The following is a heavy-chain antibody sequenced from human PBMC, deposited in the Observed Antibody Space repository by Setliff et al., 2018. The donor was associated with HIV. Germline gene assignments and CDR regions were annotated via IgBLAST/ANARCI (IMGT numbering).Heavy chain of an antibody. CDR2: MNPNSGNA. D-gene: IGHD3-16*01. J-gene: IGHJ4*02. Sequence: ASVKVSCKASGYTFSDYDINWARKATGQGLEWMGWMNPNSGNAGYAQKFQGRVTMTRDTSISTAYLELSSLRSEDTAVYYCARDRLVDTVMITDYWGQGTLVTVSS. V-gene: IGHV1-8*02. CDR3: ARDRLVDTVMITDY. CDR1: GYTFSDYD.